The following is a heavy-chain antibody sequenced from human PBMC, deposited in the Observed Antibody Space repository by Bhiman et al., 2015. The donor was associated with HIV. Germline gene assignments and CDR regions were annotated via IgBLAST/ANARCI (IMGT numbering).Heavy chain of an antibody. J-gene: IGHJ4*02. CDR1: GFTFSNYA. CDR2: ISYDGSNK. V-gene: IGHV3-30*09. D-gene: IGHD5-18*01. Sequence: QVQLVESGGGVVQPGMSLRLSCAASGFTFSNYAMHWVRQAPGKGLEWVAVISYDGSNKYYTASVKGRFAISRDNSENTLYLQLNSLRTEDTAVYYCARGSLGGYNYGFLNYWGQGTLVTVSS. CDR3: ARGSLGGYNYGFLNY.